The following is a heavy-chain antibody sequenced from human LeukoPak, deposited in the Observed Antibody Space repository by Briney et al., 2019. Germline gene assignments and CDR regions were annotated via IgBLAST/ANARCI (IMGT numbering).Heavy chain of an antibody. Sequence: GASVKVSCKASGYTFTSYGISWVRQAPGQGLEWMGWISAYNGNTNYAQKFQGRVTITADKSTSTAYMELSSLRSEDTAVYYCARAGREEYSYGDRSYFDYWGQGTLVTVSS. J-gene: IGHJ4*02. V-gene: IGHV1-18*01. CDR2: ISAYNGNT. CDR1: GYTFTSYG. CDR3: ARAGREEYSYGDRSYFDY. D-gene: IGHD5-18*01.